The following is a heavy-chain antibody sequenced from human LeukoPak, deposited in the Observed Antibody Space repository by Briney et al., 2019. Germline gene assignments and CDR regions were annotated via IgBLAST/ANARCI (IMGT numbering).Heavy chain of an antibody. Sequence: GGSLRLSCAASGFTFSDYYMSWIRQAPGKGLEWVSYISSSGSTIYYADSVKGRFTISRDNAKNSLYLQMNSLRAEDTAVYYCARAPLVGATFFDYWGQGTLVTASS. D-gene: IGHD1-26*01. CDR1: GFTFSDYY. V-gene: IGHV3-11*01. CDR3: ARAPLVGATFFDY. CDR2: ISSSGSTI. J-gene: IGHJ4*02.